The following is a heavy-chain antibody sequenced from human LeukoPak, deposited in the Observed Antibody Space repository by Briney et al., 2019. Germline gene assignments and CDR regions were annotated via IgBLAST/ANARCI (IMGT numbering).Heavy chain of an antibody. J-gene: IGHJ4*02. CDR3: ARHKIWDGYGSLFDY. CDR1: GGSISSRSYY. D-gene: IGHD5-24*01. Sequence: SETLSLTCTVSGGSISSRSYYWGWIRQSPGKGLEWIGTIYYSGTTYYNPSLKSRVTISVDTSKNHFSLKLSSVTAADTAMYYCARHKIWDGYGSLFDYWGQGTLVTVSS. V-gene: IGHV4-39*01. CDR2: IYYSGTT.